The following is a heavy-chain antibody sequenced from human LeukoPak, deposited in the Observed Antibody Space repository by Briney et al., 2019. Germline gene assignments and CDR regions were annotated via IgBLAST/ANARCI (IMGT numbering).Heavy chain of an antibody. J-gene: IGHJ4*02. CDR1: GDSVSSNSAA. D-gene: IGHD2-15*01. Sequence: SQTLSLTCAISGDSVSSNSAAWNWIRQSPSRGLEWLGRTYYRSKWYNDYAVSVKSRITINPDTSKNQFSLQLNSVTPEDTAVYYCARDSRNCSGGSCYPFDYWGQGTLVTVSS. CDR3: ARDSRNCSGGSCYPFDY. CDR2: TYYRSKWYN. V-gene: IGHV6-1*01.